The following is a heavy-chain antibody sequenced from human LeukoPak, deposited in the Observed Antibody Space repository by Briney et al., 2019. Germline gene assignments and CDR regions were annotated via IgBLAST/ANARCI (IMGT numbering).Heavy chain of an antibody. CDR1: GGSISSSSNY. Sequence: PSETLSLTCTVSGGSISSSSNYWGWVRQPPGTGLEWIGSIYYSGSTYYNPSLKSRVTISVDTSKNQFSLKLSSVTAADTAVYYCARRGGSYYSDYWGQGTLVTVSS. V-gene: IGHV4-39*01. CDR3: ARRGGSYYSDY. J-gene: IGHJ4*02. D-gene: IGHD1-26*01. CDR2: IYYSGST.